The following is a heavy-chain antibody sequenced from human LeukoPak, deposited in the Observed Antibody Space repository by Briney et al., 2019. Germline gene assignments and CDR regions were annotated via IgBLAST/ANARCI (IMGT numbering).Heavy chain of an antibody. V-gene: IGHV3-74*01. CDR1: GFTFGNYW. J-gene: IGHJ3*01. CDR3: ERGEEGDAFDL. Sequence: GGSLRLSCAASGFTFGNYWMSWVRQAPGKGLVWVSRINTGGGSTSYADSVRGRFTISRDNAKNTLYLQRKRLRAEDSAGYYCERGEEGDAFDLWGQGTMVTVPS. CDR2: INTGGGST.